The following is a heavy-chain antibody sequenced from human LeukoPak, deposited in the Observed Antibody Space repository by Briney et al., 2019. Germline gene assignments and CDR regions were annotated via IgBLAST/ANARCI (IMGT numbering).Heavy chain of an antibody. CDR3: AREPRYSSGWYRRGAFFDY. D-gene: IGHD6-19*01. J-gene: IGHJ4*02. CDR2: INHSGST. Sequence: SETLSLTCAVYGGSFSGYYWSWIRQPPGKGLEWIGEINHSGSTNYNPSLKSRVTISVDTSKNQFSLKLSSVTAADTAVYYCAREPRYSSGWYRRGAFFDYWGQGTLVTVSS. V-gene: IGHV4-34*01. CDR1: GGSFSGYY.